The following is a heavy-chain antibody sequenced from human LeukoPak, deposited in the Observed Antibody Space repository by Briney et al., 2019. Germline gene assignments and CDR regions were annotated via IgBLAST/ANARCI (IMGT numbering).Heavy chain of an antibody. CDR2: INHSGST. V-gene: IGHV4-34*01. D-gene: IGHD6-13*01. Sequence: WETLSLTCAVYGGSFSGYYWSWIRQPPGKGLEWIGEINHSGSTNYNPSLKSRVTISVDTSKNQFSLKLSSVTAADTAVYYCARCIAAASYYFDYWGQGTLVTVSS. J-gene: IGHJ4*02. CDR3: ARCIAAASYYFDY. CDR1: GGSFSGYY.